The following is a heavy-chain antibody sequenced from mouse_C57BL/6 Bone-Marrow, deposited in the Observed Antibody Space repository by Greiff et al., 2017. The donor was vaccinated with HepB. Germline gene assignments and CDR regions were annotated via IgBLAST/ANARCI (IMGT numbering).Heavy chain of an antibody. J-gene: IGHJ4*01. CDR3: ARDRITTVVATRAMDY. CDR2: ISYDGSN. CDR1: GYSITSGYY. D-gene: IGHD1-1*01. Sequence: VQLKESGPGLVKPSQSLSLTCSVTGYSITSGYYWNWIRQFPGNKLEWMGYISYDGSNNYNPSLKNRISITRDTSKNQFFLKLNSVTTEDTATYYCARDRITTVVATRAMDYWGQGTSVTVSS. V-gene: IGHV3-6*01.